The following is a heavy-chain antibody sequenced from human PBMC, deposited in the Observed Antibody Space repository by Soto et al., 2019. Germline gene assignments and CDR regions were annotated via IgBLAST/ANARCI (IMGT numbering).Heavy chain of an antibody. CDR1: GFTFDDYT. CDR3: EKDTTLQRPHYYYYGMDV. D-gene: IGHD4-17*01. J-gene: IGHJ6*02. CDR2: ISWDGGST. Sequence: GGSLRLSCAASGFTFDDYTMHWVRQAPGKGLEWVSLISWDGGSTYYADSVKGRFTISRDKSKNSLYLQMNSLRTEDTALYYCEKDTTLQRPHYYYYGMDVWGQGTTVTVSS. V-gene: IGHV3-43*01.